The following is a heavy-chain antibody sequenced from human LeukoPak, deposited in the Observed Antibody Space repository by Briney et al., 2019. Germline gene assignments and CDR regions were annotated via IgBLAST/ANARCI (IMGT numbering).Heavy chain of an antibody. Sequence: SETLSLTCTVSGGSISSYYWSWIRQPPGKGLEWIGYIYYSGSTNYNPSLKSRVTISEDTSKNQFSLKLSSVTAADTAVYYCARDRQQLVRSRYFDLWGRGTLVTVSS. CDR3: ARDRQQLVRSRYFDL. CDR2: IYYSGST. D-gene: IGHD6-13*01. CDR1: GGSISSYY. V-gene: IGHV4-59*12. J-gene: IGHJ2*01.